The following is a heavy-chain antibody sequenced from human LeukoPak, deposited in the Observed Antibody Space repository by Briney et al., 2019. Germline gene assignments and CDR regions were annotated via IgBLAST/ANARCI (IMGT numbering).Heavy chain of an antibody. CDR2: INHSGST. D-gene: IGHD3-10*01. V-gene: IGHV4-34*01. CDR3: AKSPSITMVRGPPRRKSYYMDV. CDR1: GGSFSGYY. J-gene: IGHJ6*03. Sequence: SETLSLTCAVYGGSFSGYYWSWIRQPPGKGLEWIGEINHSGSTNYNPSLKSRVTISVDTSKNQFSLKLSSVTAADTAVYYCAKSPSITMVRGPPRRKSYYMDVWGKGTTVTISS.